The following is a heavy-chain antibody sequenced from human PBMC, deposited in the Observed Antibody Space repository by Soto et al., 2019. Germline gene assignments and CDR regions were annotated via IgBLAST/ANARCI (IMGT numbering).Heavy chain of an antibody. Sequence: QVQLVQSGAEVKKPGSSVKLSCKASGGPFSSYHISWVRQAPGQGLEWVGRIIPILGRANNAQHFQGRVKITANTPTNTAYMELSSLTSEDTAVYYCAKVGGTTSPNWFDPWGHGTLVTVSS. J-gene: IGHJ5*02. CDR1: GGPFSSYH. CDR2: IIPILGRA. V-gene: IGHV1-69*08. D-gene: IGHD2-2*01. CDR3: AKVGGTTSPNWFDP.